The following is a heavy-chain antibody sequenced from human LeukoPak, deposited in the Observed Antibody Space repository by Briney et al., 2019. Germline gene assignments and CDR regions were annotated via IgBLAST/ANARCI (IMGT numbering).Heavy chain of an antibody. V-gene: IGHV4-38-2*02. CDR1: GYSISSGYY. CDR2: IYHSGSI. Sequence: TSETLSLTCTVSGYSISSGYYWGWIRQPPGKGLESIGTIYHSGSIYYNPSLKSRVTISVDTSKNQFSLKLSSLTAADTAVYYCARAIRTGLGIGSFDGWGQGTLVTVSS. D-gene: IGHD7-27*01. J-gene: IGHJ4*02. CDR3: ARAIRTGLGIGSFDG.